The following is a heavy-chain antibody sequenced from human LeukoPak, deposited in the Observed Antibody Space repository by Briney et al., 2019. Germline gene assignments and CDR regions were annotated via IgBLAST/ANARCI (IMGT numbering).Heavy chain of an antibody. CDR2: INPNSGGT. CDR1: GYTFTGYY. D-gene: IGHD1-7*01. CDR3: ARERAGTGLDY. J-gene: IGHJ4*02. Sequence: ASVKVSCKASGYTFTGYYMHWVRQAPAHGLEWMGWINPNSGGTNYAQKFQGRVTMTRDTSINTAYMELSRLRSDDTAVYYCARERAGTGLDYWGQGTLITVSS. V-gene: IGHV1-2*02.